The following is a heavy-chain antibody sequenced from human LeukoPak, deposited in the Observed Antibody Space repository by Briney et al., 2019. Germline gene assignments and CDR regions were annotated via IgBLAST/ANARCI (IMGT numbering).Heavy chain of an antibody. CDR1: GGSISSGSYY. CDR2: IYTSGST. Sequence: PSQTLSLTCTVSGGSISSGSYYWSWIRQAAGKGLEWIGRIYTSGSTNYNPSLKSRVTISVDTSKNQFSLKLSSVTAADTAVYYCARDDYSNNNWFDPWGQGTLVTVSS. V-gene: IGHV4-61*02. D-gene: IGHD4-11*01. CDR3: ARDDYSNNNWFDP. J-gene: IGHJ5*02.